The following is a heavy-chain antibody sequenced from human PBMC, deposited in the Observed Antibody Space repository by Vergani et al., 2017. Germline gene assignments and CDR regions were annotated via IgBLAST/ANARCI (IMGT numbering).Heavy chain of an antibody. CDR1: GGSLSGYY. CDR3: ARRAERCETLLRDDFDV. CDR2: INHSGTI. V-gene: IGHV4-34*01. D-gene: IGHD2-8*01. Sequence: QVQLQQWGPGLLKPSETLSLTCAVYGGSLSGYYWSWIRLAPRKGLEWIGEINHSGTINYNPTLKRPFNVSIDTSRDHFSLKFRSVSAADTAVYFCARRAERCETLLRDDFDVWGQGTFVTVSP. J-gene: IGHJ3*01.